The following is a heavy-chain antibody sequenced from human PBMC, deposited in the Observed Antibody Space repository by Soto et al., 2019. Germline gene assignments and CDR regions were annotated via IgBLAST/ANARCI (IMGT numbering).Heavy chain of an antibody. CDR3: ARDQGLYVHTGMVIDYYGMDV. Sequence: QVQLVQSGAEVKKPGSSVKVSCNTSGGTFNSFAISWLRQAPGQGLEWMGGVIPNFETTYYAQKFQGRLTIAADESTATAYMELSSLRSEDTAVYYCARDQGLYVHTGMVIDYYGMDVWGQGTTVTVSS. CDR1: GGTFNSFA. J-gene: IGHJ6*02. V-gene: IGHV1-69*01. D-gene: IGHD5-18*01. CDR2: VIPNFETT.